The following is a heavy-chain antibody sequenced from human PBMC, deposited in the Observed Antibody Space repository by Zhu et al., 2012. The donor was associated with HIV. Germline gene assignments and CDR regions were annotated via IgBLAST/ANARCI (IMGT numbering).Heavy chain of an antibody. J-gene: IGHJ5*02. Sequence: QVHLQESGPGLVKPSETLSLTCTVSGYSISSAYSWGWIRQLPGMGLEWIGNIYYTGTTYYNPSLKSRVIISADTSKNQFSLQLNSVTAADTAVYYCARDIWFVSYWGSWFDPWGQGIPVHRLL. V-gene: IGHV4-38-2*02. D-gene: IGHD3-10*01. CDR2: IYYTGTT. CDR3: ARDIWFVSYWGSWFDP. CDR1: GYSISSAYS.